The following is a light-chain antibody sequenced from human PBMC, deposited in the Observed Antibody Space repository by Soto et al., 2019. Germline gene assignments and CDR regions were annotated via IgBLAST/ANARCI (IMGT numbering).Light chain of an antibody. Sequence: DYQMTHSPSTLSASVGDRVTITFGASQTISRWLAWYQQRPGKAPKLLIYDVSTLGSGVPSRYSGSGSGTEFTLTISSLQPDDFATYYCQQYNTFSTFGQGTKVDIK. CDR2: DVS. J-gene: IGKJ1*01. V-gene: IGKV1-5*01. CDR3: QQYNTFST. CDR1: QTISRW.